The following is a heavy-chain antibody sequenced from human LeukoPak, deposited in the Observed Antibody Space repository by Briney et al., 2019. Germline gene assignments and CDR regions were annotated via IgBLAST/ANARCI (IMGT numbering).Heavy chain of an antibody. CDR3: ARAVVAVAGYYYYYYMDV. V-gene: IGHV4-61*02. CDR1: GGSISSGSYY. Sequence: SETLSLTCTVSGGSISSGSYYWTWIRQPAGKGLEWIGRIYTSGSTNYNPSLKSRVTISADTSKNQFSLKVSSVTAADTAVYYCARAVVAVAGYYYYYYMDVWGKGTTVTVSS. J-gene: IGHJ6*03. CDR2: IYTSGST. D-gene: IGHD6-19*01.